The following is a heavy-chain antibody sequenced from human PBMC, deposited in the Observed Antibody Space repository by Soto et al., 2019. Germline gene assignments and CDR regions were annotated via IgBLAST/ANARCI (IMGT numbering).Heavy chain of an antibody. CDR3: AKDRRAGGNSAFYFDF. Sequence: GGSLRLSCAASGFKFSNYAMSWVRQAPGKGLEWVSLISATGGGTYCADSVKGRFTISRDNSHNTLYLQVHSLTAEDTAVYYCAKDRRAGGNSAFYFDFWGQGAQVTVSS. CDR1: GFKFSNYA. V-gene: IGHV3-23*01. D-gene: IGHD3-16*01. CDR2: ISATGGGT. J-gene: IGHJ4*02.